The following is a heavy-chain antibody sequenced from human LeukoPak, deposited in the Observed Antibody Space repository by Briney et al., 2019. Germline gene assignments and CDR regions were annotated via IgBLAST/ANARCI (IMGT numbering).Heavy chain of an antibody. CDR1: GFTFSSYA. CDR3: ARNLPAADY. V-gene: IGHV3-7*01. J-gene: IGHJ4*02. Sequence: PGRSLRLSCAASGFTFSSYAMHWVRQAPGKGLEWVANINQDGRETCSVDSVKGRFTISRDNTKNSLYLEMNNLRADDTAVYYCARNLPAADYWGQGTLVTVSS. CDR2: INQDGRET. D-gene: IGHD2-2*01.